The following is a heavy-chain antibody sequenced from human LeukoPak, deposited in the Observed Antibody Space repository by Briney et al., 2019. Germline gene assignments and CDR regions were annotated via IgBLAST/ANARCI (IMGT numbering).Heavy chain of an antibody. D-gene: IGHD6-6*01. CDR1: GYTFTSNG. Sequence: GASVKVSCKASGYTFTSNGITWVRQAPGQGLEWMGCISPYNGNTNYAQKLQGRVTMTTDTSTSTAYVELRSLRSDDTAVYYCAREPYSSSSDYWGQGTLVTVSS. CDR3: AREPYSSSSDY. V-gene: IGHV1-18*01. J-gene: IGHJ4*02. CDR2: ISPYNGNT.